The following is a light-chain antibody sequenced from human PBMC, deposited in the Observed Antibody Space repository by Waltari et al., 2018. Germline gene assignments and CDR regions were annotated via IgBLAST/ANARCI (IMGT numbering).Light chain of an antibody. CDR2: GGS. CDR1: QSFSGSY. CDR3: QQYGSSPPYT. V-gene: IGKV3-20*01. Sequence: RASQSFSGSYLAWYQQKPGQAPRLLIYGGSSRATGIPDRFSGSGSGTDFTLTISRLEPEDFAVYYCQQYGSSPPYTFGQGTKLEIK. J-gene: IGKJ2*01.